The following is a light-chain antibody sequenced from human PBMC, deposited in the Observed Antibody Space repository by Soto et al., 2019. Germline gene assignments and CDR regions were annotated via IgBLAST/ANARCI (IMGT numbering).Light chain of an antibody. Sequence: AIRMTQSQSSLSASTGDRVTITCRASQGISSYLAWYQQKPGKAPKLLIYAASTLQSGVPSRFSGSGSGTDFTLTISCLQSEDFATYYCQQYYSYPFAFGQGTKVDI. V-gene: IGKV1-8*01. CDR3: QQYYSYPFA. CDR2: AAS. CDR1: QGISSY. J-gene: IGKJ1*01.